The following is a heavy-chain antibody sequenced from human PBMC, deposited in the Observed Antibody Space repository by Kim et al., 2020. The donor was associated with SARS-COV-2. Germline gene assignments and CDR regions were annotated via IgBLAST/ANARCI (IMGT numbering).Heavy chain of an antibody. Sequence: ASVKVSCTASGYTFTTYVINWVRQAPGQGLEWMGWISGYNGNTKFAEKLQGRVTMTTDKSTSTAYMELRSLRFDDTAVYYCARVGWEPGPHYYYGMDVWGQGTTVTVSS. CDR2: ISGYNGNT. D-gene: IGHD1-26*01. CDR1: GYTFTTYV. J-gene: IGHJ6*02. CDR3: ARVGWEPGPHYYYGMDV. V-gene: IGHV1-18*01.